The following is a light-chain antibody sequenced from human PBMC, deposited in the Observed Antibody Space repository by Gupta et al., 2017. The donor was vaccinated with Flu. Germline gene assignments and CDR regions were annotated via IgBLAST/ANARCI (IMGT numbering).Light chain of an antibody. CDR3: QQSSSILWT. V-gene: IGKV1-39*01. Sequence: DIQMTQSPSSLSASVGDRVTITCRASQSIRTHLNWYQQRPGKAPKLLIYTASTLQSGVPSRFSGSGSGTDFTLTISSLQPEDFATYYCQQSSSILWTFGQGIKVEFK. CDR2: TAS. J-gene: IGKJ1*01. CDR1: QSIRTH.